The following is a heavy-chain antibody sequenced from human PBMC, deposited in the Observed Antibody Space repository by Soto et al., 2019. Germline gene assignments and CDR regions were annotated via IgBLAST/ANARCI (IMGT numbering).Heavy chain of an antibody. D-gene: IGHD4-4*01. Sequence: EVQLAESGGGLVQPGGSLRLSCAASGFTFSPYWMHWVRQAPGKGLVWVSRINPDGSSTNYADSVKGRFTISRDNAKNTLYLQMNRLRAEDTAVYYCVRVGSNSPNGMDVWGQGTTVTVSS. CDR2: INPDGSST. J-gene: IGHJ6*02. CDR3: VRVGSNSPNGMDV. CDR1: GFTFSPYW. V-gene: IGHV3-74*01.